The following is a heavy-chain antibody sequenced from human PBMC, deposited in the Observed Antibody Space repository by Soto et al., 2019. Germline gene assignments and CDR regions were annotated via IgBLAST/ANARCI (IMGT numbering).Heavy chain of an antibody. CDR2: IYYSGST. CDR3: ARGSPVGSYAFDI. Sequence: SETLSLTCTVSGGSISSYYWSWIRQPPGKGLEWIGYIYYSGSTNYNPSLKSRVTISVDTSKNRFSLKLSSVTAADTAVYYCARGSPVGSYAFDIWGQGTMVTVSS. V-gene: IGHV4-59*01. J-gene: IGHJ3*02. CDR1: GGSISSYY. D-gene: IGHD2-2*03.